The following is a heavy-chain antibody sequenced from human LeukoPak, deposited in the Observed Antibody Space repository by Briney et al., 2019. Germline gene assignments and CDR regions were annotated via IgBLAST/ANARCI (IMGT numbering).Heavy chain of an antibody. D-gene: IGHD3-22*01. CDR2: IYHSGST. Sequence: SETLSLTCAVSGGSISSSNWWSWIRQPPGKGLEWIGEIYHSGSTNYNPSLKSRVTISVDTSKNQFSLKLSSVTAADTAVYYCARGPYYYDSSGYLYWGQGTLVTVSS. CDR3: ARGPYYYDSSGYLY. J-gene: IGHJ4*02. CDR1: GGSISSSNW. V-gene: IGHV4-4*02.